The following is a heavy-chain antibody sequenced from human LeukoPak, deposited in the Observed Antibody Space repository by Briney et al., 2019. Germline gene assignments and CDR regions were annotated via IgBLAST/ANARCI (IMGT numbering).Heavy chain of an antibody. Sequence: GGSLGLSCTASGFTFSSQWMSWVRQALGKGLEWVANIRQDGSETQYVDSMKGRFTISRDNAKNTLYLQMDSLRAEDTGVYYCARSNQADDYWGQGTLVTVSS. V-gene: IGHV3-7*01. D-gene: IGHD1-14*01. CDR1: GFTFSSQW. CDR3: ARSNQADDY. CDR2: IRQDGSET. J-gene: IGHJ4*02.